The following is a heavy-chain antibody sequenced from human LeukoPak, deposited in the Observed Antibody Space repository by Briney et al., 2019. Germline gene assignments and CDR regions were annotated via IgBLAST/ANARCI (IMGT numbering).Heavy chain of an antibody. Sequence: SETLSLTCTVSGGSISSSSHYWGWIRQPPGKGLEWIGSIHHSGITYCIPSLKSRVTISVDTSKNQFSLKLNSVTAADTAVYYCARHLDYYGSGSYLGFWGQGTLVTVSS. CDR3: ARHLDYYGSGSYLGF. CDR1: GGSISSSSHY. J-gene: IGHJ4*02. V-gene: IGHV4-39*01. D-gene: IGHD3-10*01. CDR2: IHHSGIT.